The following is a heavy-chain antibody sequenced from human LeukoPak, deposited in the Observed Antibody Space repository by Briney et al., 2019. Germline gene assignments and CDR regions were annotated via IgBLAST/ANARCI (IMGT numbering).Heavy chain of an antibody. CDR3: VRDAPGSNTGDY. CDR2: ISERATRI. D-gene: IGHD2-8*01. J-gene: IGHJ4*02. V-gene: IGHV3-48*03. Sequence: QPGGSLRLSCEAPGFTFSSYDVNWVRQAPGKGLEWVSYISERATRIEYADSVKGRFIMSRDDANNLLYLQMNSLRAEDTAVYFCVRDAPGSNTGDYWGQGTLVTVSS. CDR1: GFTFSSYD.